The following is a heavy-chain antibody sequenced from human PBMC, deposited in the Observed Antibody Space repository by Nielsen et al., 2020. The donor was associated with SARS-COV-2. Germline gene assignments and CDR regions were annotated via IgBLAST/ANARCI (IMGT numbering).Heavy chain of an antibody. V-gene: IGHV3-13*04. CDR2: IDSSGNT. CDR1: GFTFSNYD. J-gene: IGHJ6*02. D-gene: IGHD5-18*01. CDR3: ARLPHGYTYGRYYYHGLDV. Sequence: GESLKISCAASGFTFSNYDMHWVRQAAGKGLEWVSSIDSSGNTYYADSVKGRFTISRENAKNSFFLQMNSLRAGDTAVYYCARLPHGYTYGRYYYHGLDVWGQGTTVTVSS.